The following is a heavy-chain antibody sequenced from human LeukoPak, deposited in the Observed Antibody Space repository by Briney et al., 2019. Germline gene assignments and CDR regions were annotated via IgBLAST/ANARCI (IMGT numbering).Heavy chain of an antibody. CDR1: GGTFSSYA. CDR2: IIPIFGTA. D-gene: IGHD1-26*01. CDR3: ARKYSGSYSYYFDY. V-gene: IGHV1-69*13. J-gene: IGHJ4*02. Sequence: GASVKVSCKASGGTFSSYAISWVRQAPGQGLEWMGGIIPIFGTANYAQKFQGRVTITADECTSTAYMELSSLRSEDTAVYYCARKYSGSYSYYFDYWGQGTLVTVSS.